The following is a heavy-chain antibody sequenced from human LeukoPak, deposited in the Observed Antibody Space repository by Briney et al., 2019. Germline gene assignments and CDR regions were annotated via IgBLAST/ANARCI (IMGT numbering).Heavy chain of an antibody. Sequence: GGSLRLSCAASGFTFSSYWMSWVRQAPGKGLEWVANIKQDGSEKYYVDSVKGRFTISRDNAKNSLHLQMDSLRAEDTAVYYCARAEDCSGGSCYGIWGQGTMVTVSS. CDR3: ARAEDCSGGSCYGI. CDR1: GFTFSSYW. CDR2: IKQDGSEK. V-gene: IGHV3-7*01. D-gene: IGHD2-15*01. J-gene: IGHJ3*02.